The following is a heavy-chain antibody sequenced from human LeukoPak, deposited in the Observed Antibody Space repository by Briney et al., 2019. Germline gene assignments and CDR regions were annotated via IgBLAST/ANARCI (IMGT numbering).Heavy chain of an antibody. CDR3: ARGRADYYDSRSFDS. CDR2: IYTGGIT. J-gene: IGHJ4*02. V-gene: IGHV3-53*01. CDR1: GLTVSSNY. D-gene: IGHD3-22*01. Sequence: PGGSLRLSCAASGLTVSSNYMSWVRQAPEKGLEWVSVIYTGGITYYADSVRGRFTISRDNSKNTLYLQMHSLRAEDTAVYYCARGRADYYDSRSFDSWGQGTLVTVSS.